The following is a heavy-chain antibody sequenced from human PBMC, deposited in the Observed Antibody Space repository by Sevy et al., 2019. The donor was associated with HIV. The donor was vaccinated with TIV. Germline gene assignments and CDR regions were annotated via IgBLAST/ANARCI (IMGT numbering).Heavy chain of an antibody. V-gene: IGHV1-18*03. J-gene: IGHJ4*02. Sequence: ASVKVSCKASGYTFTTYGMSWVRQAPGQGLEWMGWISTYNGNTNYAQRVQGRVTMTTDTSTNTVYMELSSLRSDDMAVYYCARETGHLDYWGQGTLVTVSS. CDR3: ARETGHLDY. CDR1: GYTFTTYG. CDR2: ISTYNGNT. D-gene: IGHD1-1*01.